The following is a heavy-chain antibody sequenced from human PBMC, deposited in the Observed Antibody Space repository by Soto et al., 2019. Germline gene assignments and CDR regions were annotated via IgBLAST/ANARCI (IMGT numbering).Heavy chain of an antibody. CDR1: GFSVSSNY. V-gene: IGHV3-53*01. CDR2: HYSGGST. CDR3: ARHRHPRGTVGATSPLDP. D-gene: IGHD1-26*01. J-gene: IGHJ5*02. Sequence: LSLSFAISGFSVSSNYLSLVRQAPLKGLEWVSVHYSGGSTYYADSVQGRFTISRDKSNNTLYLQMRRVRAEDTAVYFCARHRHPRGTVGATSPLDPWGQGTQVTVSS.